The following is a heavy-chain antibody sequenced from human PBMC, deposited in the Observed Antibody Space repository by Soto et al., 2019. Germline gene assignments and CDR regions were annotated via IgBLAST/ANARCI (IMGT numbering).Heavy chain of an antibody. CDR1: GYTFTSYY. V-gene: IGHV1-46*01. D-gene: IGHD2-15*01. CDR2: INPSGGST. J-gene: IGHJ4*02. CDR3: ARDGRYCSGGSCYFDY. Sequence: ASVKVSCKASGYTFTSYYMHWVRQAPGQGLEWMGIINPSGGSTSYAQKFQGRITMTRDASTSTVYMELSSLRSEDTAVYYCARDGRYCSGGSCYFDYWVQGTLVTVS.